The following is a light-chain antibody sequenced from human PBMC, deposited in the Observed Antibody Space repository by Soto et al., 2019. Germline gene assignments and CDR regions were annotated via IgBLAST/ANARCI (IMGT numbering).Light chain of an antibody. CDR2: EVS. CDR1: SSDVGAYIY. J-gene: IGLJ1*01. V-gene: IGLV2-14*01. Sequence: QSVLTQPASVSGSPGQSITISCTGTSSDVGAYIYVSWYQQHPGKAPKLMIYEVSNRPSGVSNRFSGSKSGNTASLTISGPQAEDEADYYCSSYSSSSFYVFGTGTKVTVL. CDR3: SSYSSSSFYV.